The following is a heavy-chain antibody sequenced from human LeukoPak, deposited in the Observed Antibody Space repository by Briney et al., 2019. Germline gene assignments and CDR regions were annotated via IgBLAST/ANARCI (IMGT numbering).Heavy chain of an antibody. Sequence: PGGSLRLSCAASGFTFDDYAMHWVRQAPGKGLEWVSGISWNSRSIGYADSVKGRFTISRDNAKNSLYLQMHSLRAEDTALYYCAKDAKTGIAAAGYGNWFDPWGQGTLVTVSS. D-gene: IGHD6-13*01. CDR2: ISWNSRSI. J-gene: IGHJ5*02. CDR3: AKDAKTGIAAAGYGNWFDP. V-gene: IGHV3-9*01. CDR1: GFTFDDYA.